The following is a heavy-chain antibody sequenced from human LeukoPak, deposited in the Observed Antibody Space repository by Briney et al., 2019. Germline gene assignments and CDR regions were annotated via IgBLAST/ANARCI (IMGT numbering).Heavy chain of an antibody. CDR1: GFSFIDSG. Sequence: GGSLRLSCAASGFSFIDSGMHWVRQASGEGLEWLGHIRSKADSYATVYGGSVKGRFTITRDDSENTAYLQMNSLTTEDTAVYYCATFPSGSWSSYWGQGTLVTVSS. CDR3: ATFPSGSWSSY. V-gene: IGHV3-73*01. CDR2: IRSKADSYAT. J-gene: IGHJ4*02. D-gene: IGHD1-26*01.